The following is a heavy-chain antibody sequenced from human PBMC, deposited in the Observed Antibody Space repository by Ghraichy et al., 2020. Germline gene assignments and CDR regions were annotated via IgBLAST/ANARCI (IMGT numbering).Heavy chain of an antibody. Sequence: GGSLRLSCAASGFNFNDAWMSWVRQAPGKGLEWVGRIKGESDGGTTDYAAPVNGRFTISRDDSKYMLYLQMNSLKIEDTAVYYCTTRYSRYQYLDYWGQGTLITVSS. V-gene: IGHV3-15*01. CDR1: GFNFNDAW. J-gene: IGHJ4*02. CDR2: IKGESDGGTT. CDR3: TTRYSRYQYLDY. D-gene: IGHD5-12*01.